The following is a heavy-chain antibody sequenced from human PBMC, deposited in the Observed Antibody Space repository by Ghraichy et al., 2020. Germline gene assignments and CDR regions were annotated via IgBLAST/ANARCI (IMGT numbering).Heavy chain of an antibody. J-gene: IGHJ6*02. CDR2: ITSSSRTI. D-gene: IGHD4-23*01. CDR3: ARGSKVVRFFYYDGMDV. Sequence: GGYLRLSCVGSGFTFSSYSMNWVRQSPGKGLEWVSYITSSSRTISYADSVKGRFTISRDNAQNSLYLQMNSLRDDDTAVYYCARGSKVVRFFYYDGMDVWGQGTTVTVSS. V-gene: IGHV3-48*02. CDR1: GFTFSSYS.